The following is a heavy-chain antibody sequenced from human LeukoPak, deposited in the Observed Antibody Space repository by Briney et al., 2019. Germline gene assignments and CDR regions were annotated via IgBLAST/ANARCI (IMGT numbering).Heavy chain of an antibody. J-gene: IGHJ4*02. V-gene: IGHV3-23*01. CDR1: GFTFSSYA. CDR3: AKGRFGELLFDY. CDR2: ISGSGGST. Sequence: GGSLRLSCAASGFTFSSYAMSWVRQAPGKGLEWVSAISGSGGSTYYADSVKGRFTISRDNSKNTLYLQMNSLRAEGTAVYYCAKGRFGELLFDYWGQGTLVTVSS. D-gene: IGHD3-10*01.